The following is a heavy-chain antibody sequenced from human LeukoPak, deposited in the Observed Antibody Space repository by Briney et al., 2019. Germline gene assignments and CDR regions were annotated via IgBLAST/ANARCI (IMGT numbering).Heavy chain of an antibody. J-gene: IGHJ3*02. D-gene: IGHD3-9*01. CDR3: ARAVPRGVLRYFDWSSGDAFDI. CDR1: GFTFSSYS. Sequence: GGSLRLSCAASGFTFSSYSMNWVRQAPGKGLEWVSSISSSSSYIYYADSVKGRFTISRDNAKNSLYLQMNSLRAEDTAVYYCARAVPRGVLRYFDWSSGDAFDIWGQGTMVTVSS. CDR2: ISSSSSYI. V-gene: IGHV3-21*01.